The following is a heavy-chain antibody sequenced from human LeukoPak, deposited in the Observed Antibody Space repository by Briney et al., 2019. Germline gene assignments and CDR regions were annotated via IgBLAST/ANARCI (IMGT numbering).Heavy chain of an antibody. CDR2: ISWNSGSI. V-gene: IGHV3-9*01. Sequence: TGGSLRLSCAASGFTFDDYAMHWVRQAPGKGLEWVSGISWNSGSIVYADSVKGRFTISRDNAKNSLYLQMNSLRAEDTAVYYCARVDIAAAGIYFGYWGQGTLVTVSS. CDR3: ARVDIAAAGIYFGY. D-gene: IGHD6-13*01. CDR1: GFTFDDYA. J-gene: IGHJ4*02.